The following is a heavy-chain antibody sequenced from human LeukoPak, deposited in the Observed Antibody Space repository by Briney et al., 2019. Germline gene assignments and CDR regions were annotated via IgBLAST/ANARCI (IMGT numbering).Heavy chain of an antibody. D-gene: IGHD2-2*01. CDR1: GFTFSSYW. CDR3: ARDIDCSSTSCYAGFYWLDP. Sequence: GGSLRLSCAASGFTFSSYWMHWVRHAPGKGLVWVSRINTDGSSTSYADSVKGRFTISRDNAKNTLYLQMNSLRAEDTAVYYCARDIDCSSTSCYAGFYWLDPWGQGTLVTVSS. J-gene: IGHJ5*02. CDR2: INTDGSST. V-gene: IGHV3-74*01.